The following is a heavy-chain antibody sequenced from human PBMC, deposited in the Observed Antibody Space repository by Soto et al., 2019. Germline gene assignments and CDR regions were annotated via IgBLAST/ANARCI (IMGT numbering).Heavy chain of an antibody. CDR2: IWYDGSEK. J-gene: IGHJ4*02. CDR3: ARDSLSGTYYLDY. V-gene: IGHV3-33*01. CDR1: GFTFRDYG. Sequence: GGSLRLSCAASGFTFRDYGMHWVRQAPGKGLEWVAVIWYDGSEKYYADSVRGRFTISRDNSRTTLYLQMNSLRAEDTAVYYCARDSLSGTYYLDYWGQGTLVTVSS. D-gene: IGHD1-26*01.